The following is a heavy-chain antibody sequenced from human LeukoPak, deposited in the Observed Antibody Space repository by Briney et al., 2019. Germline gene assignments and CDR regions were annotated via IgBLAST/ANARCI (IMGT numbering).Heavy chain of an antibody. Sequence: SVKVSCKASGGTFSRYVISWVRQAPGQGLEWMGGIIPMFGTANYAQEFQGRVTITADESTSTAYMELSSLRSEDTAVYYCARVDRYSSWGNYFDYWGQGTLVTVSS. D-gene: IGHD6-19*01. V-gene: IGHV1-69*13. CDR1: GGTFSRYV. CDR2: IIPMFGTA. J-gene: IGHJ4*02. CDR3: ARVDRYSSWGNYFDY.